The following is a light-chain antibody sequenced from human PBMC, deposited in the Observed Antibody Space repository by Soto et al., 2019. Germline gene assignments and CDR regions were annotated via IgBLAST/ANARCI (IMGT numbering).Light chain of an antibody. CDR3: LQHKSYPRT. V-gene: IGKV3-11*01. J-gene: IGKJ1*01. CDR2: DAS. CDR1: QSVSRY. Sequence: EIVLTQSPATLSLSPGERATLSCTAGQSVSRYLAWYQQKPGQAPRLLIYDASNRATGIPARFSGSGSGTDFTLTISRLEPEAFAVYYCLQHKSYPRTFGPFTQVEI.